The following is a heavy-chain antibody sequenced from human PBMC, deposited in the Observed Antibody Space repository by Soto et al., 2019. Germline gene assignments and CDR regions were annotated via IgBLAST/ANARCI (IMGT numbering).Heavy chain of an antibody. Sequence: GGSLRLSCAASGFTFSSYGMHWVRQAPGKGLEWVAVIWYDGSNKYYADSVKGRFTISRDNSKNTLYLQMNSLRAEDTAVYYCARDPTYGDLNYYGMDVWAQGTTVTVSS. J-gene: IGHJ6*02. CDR1: GFTFSSYG. V-gene: IGHV3-33*01. CDR2: IWYDGSNK. CDR3: ARDPTYGDLNYYGMDV. D-gene: IGHD4-17*01.